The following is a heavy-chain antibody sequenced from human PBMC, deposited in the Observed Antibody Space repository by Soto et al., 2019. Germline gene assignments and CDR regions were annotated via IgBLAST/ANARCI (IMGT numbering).Heavy chain of an antibody. CDR3: ARGVYGSGNYYTGPSAFDI. Sequence: QVQLEQSGAEVKKPGSSVKVSCKASGGTLSDHGVAWLRQAPGQGLEWMGGTIPVFNTAKYAQKFQGRVTVTADKFTNIPYMELSSLLCEDTAFYFWARGVYGSGNYYTGPSAFDIWGQGTMVIVSS. V-gene: IGHV1-69*06. D-gene: IGHD3-10*01. CDR2: TIPVFNTA. CDR1: GGTLSDHG. J-gene: IGHJ3*02.